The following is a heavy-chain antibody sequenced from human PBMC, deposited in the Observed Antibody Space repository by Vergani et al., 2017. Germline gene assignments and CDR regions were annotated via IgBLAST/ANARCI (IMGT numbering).Heavy chain of an antibody. D-gene: IGHD2-2*02. J-gene: IGHJ6*03. CDR3: ARDRGDSVVVPAAINYYYYXMDV. V-gene: IGHV1-2*02. CDR2: INPNSGGT. Sequence: QVQLVQSGAEVKKPGASVKVSCKASGYTFTGYYMHWVRQAPGQGLEWMGWINPNSGGTNYAQKCQGRVTMTRDTSISTAYMELSRLRSDDTAVYYCARDRGDSVVVPAAINYYYYXMDVWGKGTTVTVSS. CDR1: GYTFTGYY.